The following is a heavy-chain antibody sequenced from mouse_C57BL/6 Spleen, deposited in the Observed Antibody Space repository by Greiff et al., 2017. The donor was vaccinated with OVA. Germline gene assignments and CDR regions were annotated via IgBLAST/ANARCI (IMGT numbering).Heavy chain of an antibody. CDR1: GYTFTSHW. J-gene: IGHJ2*01. CDR2: IDPSDSYT. D-gene: IGHD2-1*01. V-gene: IGHV1-50*01. Sequence: QVQLQQPGAELVKPGASVKLSCKASGYTFTSHWMQWVKQRPGQGLEWIGEIDPSDSYTNYNQKFKGKATLTVDTSSSTAYMQLSSLTSEDSAVYYCARWGNYGYWGQGTTLTVSS. CDR3: ARWGNYGY.